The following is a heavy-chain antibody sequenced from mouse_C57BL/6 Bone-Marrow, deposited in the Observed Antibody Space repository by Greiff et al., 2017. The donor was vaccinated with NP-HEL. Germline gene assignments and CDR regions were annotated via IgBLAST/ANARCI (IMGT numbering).Heavy chain of an antibody. CDR2: ISDGGSYT. J-gene: IGHJ3*01. CDR1: GFTFSSYA. Sequence: EVHLVESGGGLVKPGGSLKLSCAASGFTFSSYAMSWVRQTPEKRLEWVATISDGGSYTYYPDNVKGRFTISRDNAKNNLYVQMSHLKSEDTAMDYCARDLFGYGSSSQAYWGQGTLVTVSA. D-gene: IGHD1-1*01. CDR3: ARDLFGYGSSSQAY. V-gene: IGHV5-4*01.